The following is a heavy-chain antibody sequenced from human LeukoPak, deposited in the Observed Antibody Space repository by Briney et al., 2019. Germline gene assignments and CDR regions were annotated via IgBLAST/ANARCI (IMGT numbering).Heavy chain of an antibody. CDR3: ARDLVVPSGSYAFDI. Sequence: GASVKVSCKASGYTFTGYYMHWVRQAPGQGLEWMGIINPSGGSTSYAQKFQGRVTMTRDTSTSTVYMELSSLRSEDTAVYYCARDLVVPSGSYAFDIWGQGTMVTVSS. D-gene: IGHD1-26*01. J-gene: IGHJ3*02. CDR1: GYTFTGYY. CDR2: INPSGGST. V-gene: IGHV1-46*01.